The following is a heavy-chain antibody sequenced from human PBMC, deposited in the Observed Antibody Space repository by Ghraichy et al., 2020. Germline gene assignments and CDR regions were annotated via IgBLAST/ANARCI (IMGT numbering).Heavy chain of an antibody. Sequence: SETLSLTCTVSGGSISSSSYYWGWIRQPPGKGLEWIGSIYYSGSTYYNPSLKSRVTISVDTSKNQFSLKLSSVTAADTAVYYCVRDRVAGDDDAFDIWGQGTMVTVSS. J-gene: IGHJ3*02. CDR3: VRDRVAGDDDAFDI. CDR2: IYYSGST. V-gene: IGHV4-39*07. CDR1: GGSISSSSYY. D-gene: IGHD6-19*01.